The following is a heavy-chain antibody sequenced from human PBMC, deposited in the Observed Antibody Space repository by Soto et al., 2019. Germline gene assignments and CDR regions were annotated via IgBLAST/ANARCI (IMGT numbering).Heavy chain of an antibody. J-gene: IGHJ4*02. Sequence: QITLKESGPTLVKPTQTLTLTCTFSGFSLRNNGVGVGWIRQPPGKALVWLAVIYWEDARRYSPSLRSRLSITKDTSITQVVLTRTNMDPVDTATYYCVHRAILDGSWDTGYLDFWGQGTLVTVSS. CDR2: IYWEDAR. V-gene: IGHV2-5*02. D-gene: IGHD6-13*01. CDR3: VHRAILDGSWDTGYLDF. CDR1: GFSLRNNGVG.